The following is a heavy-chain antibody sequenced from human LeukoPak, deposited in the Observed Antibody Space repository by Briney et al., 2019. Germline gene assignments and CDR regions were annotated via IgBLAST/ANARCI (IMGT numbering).Heavy chain of an antibody. CDR1: GGSFSGYY. CDR3: ARVPPADDAFDI. CDR2: INHSGST. J-gene: IGHJ3*02. V-gene: IGHV4-34*01. Sequence: SETLSLTCAVYGGSFSGYYWSWIRQPPGKGLEWIGEINHSGSTNYNPSLKSRVTISVDTSKNQFSLKLSSVTAADTAVYYCARVPPADDAFDIWGQGTMATVSS.